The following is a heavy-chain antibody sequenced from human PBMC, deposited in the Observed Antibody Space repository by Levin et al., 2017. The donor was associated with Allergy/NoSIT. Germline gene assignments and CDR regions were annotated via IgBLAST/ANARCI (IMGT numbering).Heavy chain of an antibody. D-gene: IGHD4-17*01. V-gene: IGHV4-31*03. Sequence: LRLSCTVSGGSINSGAYYWSWIRQHPGKGLEWIGYIYYSGSTFYNPSLQSRVIISLDTSENQFSLKLSSVTAADTAVYYCARGMHDYGDYGYWGQGILVTVSS. CDR1: GGSINSGAYY. J-gene: IGHJ4*02. CDR3: ARGMHDYGDYGY. CDR2: IYYSGST.